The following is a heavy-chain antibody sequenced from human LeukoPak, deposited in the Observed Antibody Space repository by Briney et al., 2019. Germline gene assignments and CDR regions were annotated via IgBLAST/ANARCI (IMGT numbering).Heavy chain of an antibody. V-gene: IGHV4-39*01. D-gene: IGHD6-19*01. CDR2: IYYSGST. CDR3: GRPVAGTVWYFDL. CDR1: GGSISSSSYY. J-gene: IGHJ2*01. Sequence: SETLSLTCTVSGGSISSSSYYWGWIRQPPGKGLEWIGSIYYSGSTYYNPSLKSRVTISVDTSKNQFSLKLSSVTAADTAVYYCGRPVAGTVWYFDLWGRGTLVTVSS.